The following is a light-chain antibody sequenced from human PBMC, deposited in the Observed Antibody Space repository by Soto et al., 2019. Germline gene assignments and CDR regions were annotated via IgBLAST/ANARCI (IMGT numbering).Light chain of an antibody. CDR3: CSYAGETTLV. J-gene: IGLJ2*01. V-gene: IGLV2-23*01. CDR1: SSDVGSYNL. Sequence: QSALTQPASVSGSPGQSITISCTGTSSDVGSYNLVSWYQQYPGKAPKLMIYEGSKRPPGVSNRFSGSKSGNTASLTISGLQAEDEADYYCCSYAGETTLVFGGGTKVTVL. CDR2: EGS.